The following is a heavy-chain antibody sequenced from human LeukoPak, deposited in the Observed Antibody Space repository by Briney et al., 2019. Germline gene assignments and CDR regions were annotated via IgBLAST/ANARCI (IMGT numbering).Heavy chain of an antibody. V-gene: IGHV3-48*03. Sequence: GGSLRLSCAASGFTFDDYGMSWVRQAPGKGLEWVSYISSSGDTMYYADSVKGRFTISRDNAKNSLYLQMNSLRAEDTAVYYCAELGITMIGGVWGKGTTVTISS. CDR2: ISSSGDTM. J-gene: IGHJ6*04. CDR1: GFTFDDYG. CDR3: AELGITMIGGV. D-gene: IGHD3-10*02.